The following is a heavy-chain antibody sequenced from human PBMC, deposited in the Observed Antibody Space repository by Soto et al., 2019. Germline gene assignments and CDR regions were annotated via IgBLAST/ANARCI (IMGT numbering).Heavy chain of an antibody. J-gene: IGHJ4*02. CDR3: ARSWFGVYYFDN. CDR2: ISAYNGNT. V-gene: IGHV1-18*01. CDR1: GYTFTSYG. D-gene: IGHD3-10*01. Sequence: QVQLVQSGTEVKKPGASVKVSCKTSGYTFTSYGISWVRQAPGQGLEWMGWISAYNGNTNHAQKLQGRVTMTTDTSTSTAYMELRSLSSDDTAVYYCARSWFGVYYFDNWGQGTLVTVSS.